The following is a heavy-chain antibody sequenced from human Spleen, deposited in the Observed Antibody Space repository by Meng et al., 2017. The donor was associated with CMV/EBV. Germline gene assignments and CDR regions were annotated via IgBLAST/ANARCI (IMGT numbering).Heavy chain of an antibody. CDR3: ARDRATRAYYFDY. CDR2: ISAYNGDT. D-gene: IGHD1-1*01. Sequence: ASVKVSCKASGYTFTSCGISWVRQAPGQGLEWMGWISAYNGDTNYAQKFQGRVTMTTDTSTSTASMELRSLRSDDTAIYFCARDRATRAYYFDYWGQGTLVTVSS. CDR1: GYTFTSCG. J-gene: IGHJ4*02. V-gene: IGHV1-18*01.